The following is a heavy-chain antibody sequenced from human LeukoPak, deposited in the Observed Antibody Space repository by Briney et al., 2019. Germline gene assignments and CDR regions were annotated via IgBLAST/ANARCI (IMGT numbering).Heavy chain of an antibody. V-gene: IGHV1-2*02. CDR3: ARVDDSSGYLRDGFDI. Sequence: ASVKVSCKASGYTXTGYHIHGVRQAPGQGLEWMGWINANSGGTNYAQNFQGRVTMTRDTSISTAYMELSRLISDDTAIYYCARVDDSSGYLRDGFDIWGQGTTVTVSS. CDR1: GYTXTGYH. J-gene: IGHJ3*02. D-gene: IGHD3-22*01. CDR2: INANSGGT.